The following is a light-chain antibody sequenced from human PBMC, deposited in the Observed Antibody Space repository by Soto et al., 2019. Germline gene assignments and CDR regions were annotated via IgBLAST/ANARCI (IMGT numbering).Light chain of an antibody. CDR2: GAS. Sequence: EIVLTQSPGTLSLSPGERATLSCRASQSISSSYLAWYQQRPGQAHRLLFFGASYRATGIPDRFSGSGSGTDFSLTISRLEPEDFAVYYCQQYSSSPPEFTFGPGTKVDSK. CDR1: QSISSSY. CDR3: QQYSSSPPEFT. V-gene: IGKV3-20*01. J-gene: IGKJ3*01.